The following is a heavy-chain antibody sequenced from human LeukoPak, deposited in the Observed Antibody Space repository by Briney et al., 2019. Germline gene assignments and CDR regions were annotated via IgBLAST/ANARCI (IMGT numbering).Heavy chain of an antibody. Sequence: SVKVSCKASGGTFSSYAISWVRQAPGQGLEWMGRIIPILGIADYAQKFQGRVTITADKSTSTAYMELSSLRSEDTAVYYCDTYYYDSSALREFDYWGQGTLVTVSS. CDR1: GGTFSSYA. CDR3: DTYYYDSSALREFDY. J-gene: IGHJ4*02. D-gene: IGHD3-22*01. V-gene: IGHV1-69*04. CDR2: IIPILGIA.